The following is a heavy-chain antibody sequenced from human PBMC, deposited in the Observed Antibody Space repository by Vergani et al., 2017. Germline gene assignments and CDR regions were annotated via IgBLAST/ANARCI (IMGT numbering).Heavy chain of an antibody. J-gene: IGHJ4*02. D-gene: IGHD2-2*01. V-gene: IGHV3-7*03. CDR3: AKDTPYCSSTSCYAGGVDY. Sequence: EVQLVESGGGLVQPGGSLRLSCAASGFTFSSYWMSWVRPAPGKGLEWVANIKQDGSEKYYVDSVKGRFTISRDNAKNSLYLQMNSLRAEDTAVYYCAKDTPYCSSTSCYAGGVDYWGQGTLVTVSS. CDR1: GFTFSSYW. CDR2: IKQDGSEK.